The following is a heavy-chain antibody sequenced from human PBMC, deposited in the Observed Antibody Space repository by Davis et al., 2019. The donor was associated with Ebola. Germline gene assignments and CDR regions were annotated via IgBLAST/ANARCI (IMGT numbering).Heavy chain of an antibody. V-gene: IGHV4-30-2*01. CDR2: IYPSGIT. J-gene: IGHJ4*02. D-gene: IGHD3-22*01. CDR1: GGSISSAAYS. Sequence: SETLSLTCAVSGGSISSAAYSWTWIRQPPGKGLEWIGYIYPSGITYYNSSLESRVSISIDNSNNQFSLRLTSVTAADTAVYYCARDYDSRGYSTPFGYWGQGILVTVSP. CDR3: ARDYDSRGYSTPFGY.